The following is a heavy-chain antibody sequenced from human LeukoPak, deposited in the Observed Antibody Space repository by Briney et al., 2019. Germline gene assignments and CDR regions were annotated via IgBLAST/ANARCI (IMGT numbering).Heavy chain of an antibody. CDR2: INSNSDDT. CDR3: ARGKDRCSGYIRPFDY. D-gene: IGHD5-12*01. Sequence: ASVKVSCKASGNTFTGYYIHWVRQAPGQGLEWMGWINSNSDDTNYAQNFQGRVTMTRDTSISTAYMELSRLRSDDTAVYYCARGKDRCSGYIRPFDYWGQGTLVTVSS. CDR1: GNTFTGYY. J-gene: IGHJ4*02. V-gene: IGHV1-2*02.